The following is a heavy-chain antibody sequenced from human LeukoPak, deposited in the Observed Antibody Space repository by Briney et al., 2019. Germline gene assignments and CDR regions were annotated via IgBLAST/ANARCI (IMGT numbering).Heavy chain of an antibody. V-gene: IGHV3-74*01. Sequence: GGSLRLSCAASGFTFSNYWMHWVRQAPGKGLVWVSHINSDGSSTNYADSVKGRFTISRDNAKNTLYLQMNSLRAEDTAVYYCARLGSYADFDYWGQGTPVTVSS. CDR3: ARLGSYADFDY. D-gene: IGHD1-26*01. CDR2: INSDGSST. CDR1: GFTFSNYW. J-gene: IGHJ4*02.